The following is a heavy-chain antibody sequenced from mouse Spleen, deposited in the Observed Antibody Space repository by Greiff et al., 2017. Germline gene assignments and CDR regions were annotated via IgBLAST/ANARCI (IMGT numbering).Heavy chain of an antibody. CDR2: IRSKSNNYAT. CDR1: GFSFNTYA. V-gene: IGHV10-1*01. J-gene: IGHJ1*01. D-gene: IGHD4-1*01. CDR3: VRPSWDGAWFAY. Sequence: EVQVVESGGGLVQPKGSLKLSCAASGFSFNTYAMNWVRQAPGKGLEWVARIRSKSNNYATYYADSVKDRFTISRDDSESMLYLQMNNIKTEDTAMYYYVRPSWDGAWFAYWGAGTTVTVSS.